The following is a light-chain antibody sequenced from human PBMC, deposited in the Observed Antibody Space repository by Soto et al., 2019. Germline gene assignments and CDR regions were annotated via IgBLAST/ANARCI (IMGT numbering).Light chain of an antibody. V-gene: IGLV2-23*01. J-gene: IGLJ1*01. CDR1: SSDVGRYNL. CDR2: EGS. Sequence: QSVLTQPASVSGSPGQSITISCTGTSSDVGRYNLVSWYQQHPGQAPKLMIYEGSKRPSGVSNRFSGFKSGNTASLTISGLQAEDEADYYCCSYAGSSTSGVFGTGTKVTV. CDR3: CSYAGSSTSGV.